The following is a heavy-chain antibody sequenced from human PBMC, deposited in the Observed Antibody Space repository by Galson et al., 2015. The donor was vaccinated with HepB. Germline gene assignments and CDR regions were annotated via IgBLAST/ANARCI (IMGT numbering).Heavy chain of an antibody. CDR2: MNPNSGNT. CDR3: ARAAPWWWAYYYYYMDV. D-gene: IGHD2-21*01. J-gene: IGHJ6*03. V-gene: IGHV1-8*01. CDR1: GYTFTSYD. Sequence: SVKVSCKASGYTFTSYDINWVRQATGQGLEWMGWMNPNSGNTGYAQKFQGRVTMTRNTSISTAYMELSSLRSEDTAVYYCARAAPWWWAYYYYYMDVWGKGTTVTVSS.